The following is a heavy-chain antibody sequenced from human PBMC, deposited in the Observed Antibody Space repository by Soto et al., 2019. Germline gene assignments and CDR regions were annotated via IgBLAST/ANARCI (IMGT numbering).Heavy chain of an antibody. D-gene: IGHD4-17*01. V-gene: IGHV1-69*13. Sequence: SVKVSCKASGGTFSSYAISWVRQAPGQGLEWMGGIIPIFGTANYAQKFQGRVTITADESTSTAYMELSSLRSEDTAVDYCARDPYGYYAVSGFDIWGLGTMVTAS. J-gene: IGHJ3*02. CDR3: ARDPYGYYAVSGFDI. CDR2: IIPIFGTA. CDR1: GGTFSSYA.